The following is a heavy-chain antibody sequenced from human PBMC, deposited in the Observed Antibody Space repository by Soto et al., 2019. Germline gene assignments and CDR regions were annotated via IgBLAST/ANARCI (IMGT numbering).Heavy chain of an antibody. J-gene: IGHJ4*02. CDR2: ISYSGSNT. CDR1: GFTFSSHA. Sequence: EVQLSESGGGLVQPEGSLRLSCAASGFTFSSHAMSWVRQAPGKGLEWVSAISYSGSNTYYTDSVKGRFTISRDNSKNTLYLQMNSLRVEDTAIYYCAKRFTLFGEVKLSPDFDYWGQGTLVTVSS. CDR3: AKRFTLFGEVKLSPDFDY. V-gene: IGHV3-23*01. D-gene: IGHD3-3*01.